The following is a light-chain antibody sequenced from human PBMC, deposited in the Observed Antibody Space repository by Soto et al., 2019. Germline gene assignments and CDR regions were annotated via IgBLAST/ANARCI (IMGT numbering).Light chain of an antibody. V-gene: IGKV3-20*01. Sequence: EIVFTQSPGTLSLSPGERATLSCRASQSVSNNYLAWDQQKPGQAPRLLIYGASNRATGIPDRFSGSGSGTDFTLTISRLEPEDFAVDYCQQYGSSGTFGQGTKVDIK. CDR3: QQYGSSGT. J-gene: IGKJ1*01. CDR1: QSVSNNY. CDR2: GAS.